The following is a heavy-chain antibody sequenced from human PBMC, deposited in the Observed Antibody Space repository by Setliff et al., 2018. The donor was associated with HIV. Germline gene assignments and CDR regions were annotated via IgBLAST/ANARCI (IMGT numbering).Heavy chain of an antibody. Sequence: SETLSLTCTLSGASINSGNDYWSWIRQPAGKGLEWIGHIHTSGTTTYNPSLKSRVTISVDTSKNQFSLRLSSVTAADTAVYYCARETYYYDSIGSHGWFDPWGQGTLVTVSS. CDR3: ARETYYYDSIGSHGWFDP. J-gene: IGHJ5*02. V-gene: IGHV4-61*09. CDR2: IHTSGTT. CDR1: GASINSGNDY. D-gene: IGHD3-22*01.